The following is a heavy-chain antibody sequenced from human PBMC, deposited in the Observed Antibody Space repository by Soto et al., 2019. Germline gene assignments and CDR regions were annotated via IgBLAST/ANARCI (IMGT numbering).Heavy chain of an antibody. CDR3: AREWVERIFNYYGMDV. J-gene: IGHJ6*02. Sequence: ASVKVSCKASGYTFTGYYMHWGRQAPGQGLEWMGWINPNSGGTNYAQKFQGRVTMTRDTSISTAYMELSRLRSDDTAVYYCAREWVERIFNYYGMDVWGQGTTVTVSS. D-gene: IGHD3-3*01. CDR2: INPNSGGT. CDR1: GYTFTGYY. V-gene: IGHV1-2*02.